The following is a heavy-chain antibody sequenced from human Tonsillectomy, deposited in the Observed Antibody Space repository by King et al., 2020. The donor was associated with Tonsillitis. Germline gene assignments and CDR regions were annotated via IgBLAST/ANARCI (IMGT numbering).Heavy chain of an antibody. Sequence: VQLQESGPGLVKPSETLSLTCTVSGGSISSYYWSWIRQPPGKGLEWIGYIYYTGSTNYNPSLKSRVTIPVDTSKNQFSLQLSTVTAADTAVYYCARGMDDFDYWGQGTLVTVSS. D-gene: IGHD2-2*03. CDR2: IYYTGST. CDR1: GGSISSYY. CDR3: ARGMDDFDY. V-gene: IGHV4-59*01. J-gene: IGHJ4*02.